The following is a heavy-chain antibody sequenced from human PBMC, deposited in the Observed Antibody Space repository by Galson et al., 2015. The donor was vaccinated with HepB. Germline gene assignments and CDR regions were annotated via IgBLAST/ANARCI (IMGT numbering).Heavy chain of an antibody. J-gene: IGHJ4*02. D-gene: IGHD3-10*01. V-gene: IGHV3-9*01. CDR2: TSWNSGSI. CDR3: AKGPYGSGSYYFFDH. Sequence: SLRLSCAASGFTFDDYAMHWVRQAPGKGLEWVSGTSWNSGSIGYADSVKGRFNISRDNAKNSLYLQMNSLRAEGTALYYCAKGPYGSGSYYFFDHWGQGTLVTVSS. CDR1: GFTFDDYA.